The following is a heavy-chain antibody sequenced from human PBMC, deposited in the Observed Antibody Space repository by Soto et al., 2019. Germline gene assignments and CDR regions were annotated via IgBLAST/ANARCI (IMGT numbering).Heavy chain of an antibody. CDR2: ISPYSGNT. CDR1: DDSFSTYD. D-gene: IGHD6-19*01. Sequence: QVQLVQSGAEVKKPGASVKVSCKASDDSFSTYDVSWVRQAPGQRLEWMGWISPYSGNTKYAQNIQGRVTLTTDTYTRTAYMELRSLRSDDTAVYYCERGGAVASAIDSWGQGTLITVSA. V-gene: IGHV1-18*01. CDR3: ERGGAVASAIDS. J-gene: IGHJ4*02.